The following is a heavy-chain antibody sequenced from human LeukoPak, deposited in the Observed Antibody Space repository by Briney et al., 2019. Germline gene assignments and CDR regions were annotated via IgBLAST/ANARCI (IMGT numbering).Heavy chain of an antibody. CDR3: ARPLVVVTHGPEDYYYYGMDV. Sequence: SVKVSCKASGGTFSSYAISWVRQAPGQGLEWMGRIIPILGIANYAQKFQGRVTITADKSTSTAYMELSSLRSEDTAVYYCARPLVVVTHGPEDYYYYGMDVWGQGTKVTVSS. J-gene: IGHJ6*02. CDR1: GGTFSSYA. CDR2: IIPILGIA. V-gene: IGHV1-69*04. D-gene: IGHD2-21*02.